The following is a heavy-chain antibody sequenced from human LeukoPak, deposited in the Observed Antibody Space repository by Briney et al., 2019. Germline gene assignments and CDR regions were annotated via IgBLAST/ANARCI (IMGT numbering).Heavy chain of an antibody. V-gene: IGHV3-21*01. CDR2: ISSGSSYL. CDR1: GFTFSSYS. Sequence: GGSLRLSCAASGFTFSSYSMNWVRQAPGKGLEWVSSISSGSSYLYYADSVKGRFTISRDNAKNSLYLQMNSLRAEDTAVHYCARDLGYSSSWYGEDWFDPWGQGTLVTVSS. CDR3: ARDLGYSSSWYGEDWFDP. D-gene: IGHD6-13*01. J-gene: IGHJ5*02.